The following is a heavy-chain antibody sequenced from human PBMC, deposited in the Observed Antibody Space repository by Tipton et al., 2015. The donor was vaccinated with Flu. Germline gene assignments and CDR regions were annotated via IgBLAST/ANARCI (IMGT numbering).Heavy chain of an antibody. Sequence: SLRLSCAASGFVFSDYGTSWVRQAPGKGLEWVSAINGNGRNTYYADSVKGRFTISRDNPKKTLYLQMNSLRAEDTAVYFCAKAPSDGSSSGFDYWGQGTLVIVSS. CDR2: INGNGRNT. V-gene: IGHV3-23*01. D-gene: IGHD3-10*01. J-gene: IGHJ4*02. CDR1: GFVFSDYG. CDR3: AKAPSDGSSSGFDY.